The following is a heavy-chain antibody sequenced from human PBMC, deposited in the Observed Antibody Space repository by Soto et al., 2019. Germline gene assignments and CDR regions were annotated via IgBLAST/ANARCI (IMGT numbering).Heavy chain of an antibody. V-gene: IGHV1-3*01. CDR2: INAGNGNT. CDR1: GYTFTSYA. D-gene: IGHD2-15*01. J-gene: IGHJ4*02. Sequence: ASVKVSCKASGYTFTSYAMHWVRQAPGQRLEWMGWINAGNGNTKYSQKFQGRVTITRDTSASTAYMELSSLRSEDTAVYYCARAIAATYPFDYWGQGTLVTVSS. CDR3: ARAIAATYPFDY.